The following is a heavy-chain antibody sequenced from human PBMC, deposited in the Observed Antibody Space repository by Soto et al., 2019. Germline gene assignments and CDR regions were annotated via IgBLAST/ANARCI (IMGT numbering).Heavy chain of an antibody. D-gene: IGHD5-18*01. CDR3: ARALRGYSYGDDAFDI. J-gene: IGHJ3*02. CDR1: GFTVSSNY. CDR2: IYSGGST. Sequence: VRLSCAASGFTVSSNYTSWVRQAPGKGLEWVAVIYSGGSTYYADSVKGRFTISRDNSKNTLYLQMNRLRAEDTAVYYCARALRGYSYGDDAFDIWGQGTRVTVSS. V-gene: IGHV3-53*01.